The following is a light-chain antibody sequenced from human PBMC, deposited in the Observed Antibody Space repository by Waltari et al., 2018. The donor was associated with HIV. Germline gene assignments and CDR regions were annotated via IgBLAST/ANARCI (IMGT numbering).Light chain of an antibody. CDR2: EVS. Sequence: QSALTQPASVSGSPGQSITISCTGTSSDVGSYNFVSWYQQHPGKAPKLMIYEVSKRPSGVVNRFSGSKSGNTASLTISGLQAEDEADYYCCSYAGSSTWVFGGGTKLTVL. CDR3: CSYAGSSTWV. V-gene: IGLV2-23*02. CDR1: SSDVGSYNF. J-gene: IGLJ3*02.